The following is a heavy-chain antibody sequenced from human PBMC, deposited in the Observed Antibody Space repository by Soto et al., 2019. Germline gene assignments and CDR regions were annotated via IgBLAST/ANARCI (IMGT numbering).Heavy chain of an antibody. V-gene: IGHV1-18*04. Sequence: ASVKVSCKASGYTFTSYGISWVRQAPGQGLEWMGWISAYNGSTNYAQKLQGRVTMTTDTSTSTAYMELRSLRSDDTAVYYCARDYYGSGSYYPWFDPWGQGTLVTVSS. CDR1: GYTFTSYG. CDR3: ARDYYGSGSYYPWFDP. CDR2: ISAYNGST. D-gene: IGHD3-10*01. J-gene: IGHJ5*02.